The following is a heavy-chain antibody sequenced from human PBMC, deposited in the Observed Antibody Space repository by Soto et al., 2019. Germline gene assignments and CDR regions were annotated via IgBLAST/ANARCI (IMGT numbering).Heavy chain of an antibody. CDR1: DLYISCYY. Sequence: SETMSHTNAFYDLYISCYYLLLIRQPPGKGLEWIGEINHSGSTNYNPSLKSRVTISADTSMNQFSLALTSVTAADTAMYYCARGLTTEKVDSWGQGVLVTVSS. CDR3: ARGLTTEKVDS. CDR2: INHSGST. J-gene: IGHJ4*02. V-gene: IGHV4-34*01.